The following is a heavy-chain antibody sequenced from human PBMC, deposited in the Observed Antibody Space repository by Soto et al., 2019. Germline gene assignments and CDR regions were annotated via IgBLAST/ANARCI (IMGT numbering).Heavy chain of an antibody. J-gene: IGHJ4*02. CDR3: AKDQASGQGSFDS. V-gene: IGHV3-30*18. CDR2: ISYDGSNQ. Sequence: GGSLRLSCAASGFTFNIYGMHWVRQAPDKGLEWVALISYDGSNQYYADSVKGRFTVSRDNSKNTLFLQMNSLRADDTAVYYCAKDQASGQGSFDSWGQGTLVTVSS. CDR1: GFTFNIYG.